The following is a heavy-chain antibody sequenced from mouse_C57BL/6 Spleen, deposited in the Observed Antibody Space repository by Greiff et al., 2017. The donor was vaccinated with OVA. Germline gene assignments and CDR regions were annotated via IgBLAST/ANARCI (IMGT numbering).Heavy chain of an antibody. Sequence: EVQLVESGGGLVKPGGSLKLSCAASGFTFSDYGMHWVRQAPEKGLEWVAYISSGSSTIYYADTVKGRFTISRDNAKNTLFLQMTSLRSEDTAMYYCARGSGGYYMDYWGQGTSVTVSS. CDR1: GFTFSDYG. J-gene: IGHJ4*01. CDR3: ARGSGGYYMDY. V-gene: IGHV5-17*01. D-gene: IGHD2-3*01. CDR2: ISSGSSTI.